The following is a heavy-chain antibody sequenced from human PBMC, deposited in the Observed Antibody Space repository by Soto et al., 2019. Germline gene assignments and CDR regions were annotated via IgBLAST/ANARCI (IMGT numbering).Heavy chain of an antibody. CDR1: GGTFSSYA. D-gene: IGHD2-2*01. J-gene: IGHJ6*02. CDR3: ARGRCSSTSCYGVGLYYYGMDV. V-gene: IGHV1-69*06. Sequence: AASVKVSCKASGGTFSSYAISWVRQAPGQGLEWMGGIIPIFGTANYAQKFQGSVTITADKSTSTAYMELSSLSSEDTAVYYCARGRCSSTSCYGVGLYYYGMDVWGQGTTVTVSS. CDR2: IIPIFGTA.